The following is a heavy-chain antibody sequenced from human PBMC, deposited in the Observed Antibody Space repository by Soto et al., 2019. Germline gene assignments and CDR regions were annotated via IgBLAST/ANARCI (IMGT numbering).Heavy chain of an antibody. J-gene: IGHJ3*02. D-gene: IGHD1-1*01. CDR3: ARDPWRTDPEAAFDI. CDR1: GGSISSAGYY. CDR2: IYFSGIA. V-gene: IGHV4-31*03. Sequence: QVQLQESGPGRVEPSETLSLTCIVSGGSISSAGYYWTWIRQSPGKGLEWIGYIYFSGIAYYNPSLKSRVTISVDTSKNHFSPKVTSVTAADTAVYFCARDPWRTDPEAAFDIWGQGTMVTVSS.